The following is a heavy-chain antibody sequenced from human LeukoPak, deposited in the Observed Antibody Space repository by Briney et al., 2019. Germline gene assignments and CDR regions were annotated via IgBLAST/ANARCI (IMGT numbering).Heavy chain of an antibody. CDR1: GGAISSGSYY. J-gene: IGHJ3*02. CDR2: IYTSGST. D-gene: IGHD3-22*01. Sequence: PSQTLSLTCTVSGGAISSGSYYWSWIRQPAGKGLEWIGCIYTSGSTNYNPSLKSRVTISVNTSKNQFSLKLSSVTAADTAVYYCASPPYSYDVEQVKGAFDIWGQGTMVSVCS. V-gene: IGHV4-61*02. CDR3: ASPPYSYDVEQVKGAFDI.